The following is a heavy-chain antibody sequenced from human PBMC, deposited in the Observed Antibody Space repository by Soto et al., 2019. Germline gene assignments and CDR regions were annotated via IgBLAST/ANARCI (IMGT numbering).Heavy chain of an antibody. CDR1: GGTFSSYA. D-gene: IGHD2-15*01. CDR3: ARDRVVVAAHYYYYGMDV. Sequence: SVKVSCKASGGTFSSYAISWVRQAPGQGLEWMGGIIPIFGTANYAQKFQGRVPITADESTSTAYMELSSLRSEDTAVYYCARDRVVVAAHYYYYGMDVWGQGTTVTVSS. V-gene: IGHV1-69*13. CDR2: IIPIFGTA. J-gene: IGHJ6*02.